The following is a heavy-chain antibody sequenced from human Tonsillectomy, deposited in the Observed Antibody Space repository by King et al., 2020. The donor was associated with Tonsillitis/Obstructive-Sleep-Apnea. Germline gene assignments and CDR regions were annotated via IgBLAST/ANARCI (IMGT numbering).Heavy chain of an antibody. CDR2: IYYSGST. V-gene: IGHV4-59*01. CDR1: GASISSYY. CDR3: ARDMVLEAGGDAFDF. J-gene: IGHJ3*01. D-gene: IGHD2-8*01. Sequence: QLQESGPGLVKPSETLSLTCTVSGASISSYYWSWIRQPPGKGLEGIGYIYYSGSTNYNPSLKSRVTISVDTSKNQFSLKLSSVTAADTAVYYCARDMVLEAGGDAFDFWGQGTMVTVSS.